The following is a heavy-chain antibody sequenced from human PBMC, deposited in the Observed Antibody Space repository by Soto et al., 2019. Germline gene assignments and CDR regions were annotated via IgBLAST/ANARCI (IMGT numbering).Heavy chain of an antibody. V-gene: IGHV3-33*01. CDR3: ARERQGYGMDV. CDR1: GFTFSSYG. Sequence: QVQLVESGGGVVQPGRSLRLSCAASGFTFSSYGMHWVRQAPGKGLEWVAVIWYDGSNKYYADSVKGRFTISRDNSKNTLYLQMNSLRAEDTAVYYCARERQGYGMDVWGQGTTVTVSS. CDR2: IWYDGSNK. J-gene: IGHJ6*02.